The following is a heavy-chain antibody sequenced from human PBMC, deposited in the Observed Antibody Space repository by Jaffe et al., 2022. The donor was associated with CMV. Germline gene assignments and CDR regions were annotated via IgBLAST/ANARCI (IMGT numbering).Heavy chain of an antibody. J-gene: IGHJ4*02. D-gene: IGHD3-10*01. CDR2: IYYTGRTYDKSSL. CDR3: ARHVRSSGEFHF. CDR1: GGSISSNSYQ. V-gene: IGHV4-39*01. Sequence: QLQLQESGPRLVKTSETLSLTCTVSGGSISSNSYQWGWIRQPPGKGLEWIGSIYYTGRTYDKSSLYYTPSLKSRVTISVSRSTNQFSLRVNSVTAADTAVYFCARHVRSSGEFHFWGQGILVSVSS.